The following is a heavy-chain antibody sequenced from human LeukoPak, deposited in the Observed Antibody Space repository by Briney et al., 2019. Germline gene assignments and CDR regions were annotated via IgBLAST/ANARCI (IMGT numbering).Heavy chain of an antibody. CDR1: GYTFTSYG. Sequence: ASVKVSCKASGYTFTSYGISWARQAPGQGLEWMGWISGYNGNTNYAQKFQGRVTMTRDTSISTAYMELSRLRSDDTAVYYCASGGSYSFSGVDYFDYWGQGTLVTVSS. CDR2: ISGYNGNT. V-gene: IGHV1-18*01. D-gene: IGHD1-26*01. J-gene: IGHJ4*02. CDR3: ASGGSYSFSGVDYFDY.